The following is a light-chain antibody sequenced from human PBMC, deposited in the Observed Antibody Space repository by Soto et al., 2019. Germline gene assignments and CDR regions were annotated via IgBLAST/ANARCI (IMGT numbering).Light chain of an antibody. CDR1: QSISNL. CDR2: DAS. V-gene: IGKV1-5*01. Sequence: DIPMTQSPSTLSASVGDRVTITCRASQSISNLLAWYQQKPGKAPKFLIYDASTLESGVPSRFSGSGSGTEFTLTISSLQPDDFATYYCQQYSNYYTFGQGTKLEIK. J-gene: IGKJ2*01. CDR3: QQYSNYYT.